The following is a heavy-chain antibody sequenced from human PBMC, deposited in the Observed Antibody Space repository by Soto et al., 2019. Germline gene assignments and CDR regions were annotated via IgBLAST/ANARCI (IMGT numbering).Heavy chain of an antibody. CDR2: IGSSGSTI. CDR3: ARATYSSSYYFDS. J-gene: IGHJ4*02. Sequence: GGSLRLSCAASGFTFSSFEMNWVRQAPGKGLEWVSKIGSSGSTIWYADSVKGRFTISRDNAKNSLYLQMNSLRGEDTAVYYCARATYSSSYYFDSWGLGTLVTVSS. V-gene: IGHV3-48*03. CDR1: GFTFSSFE. D-gene: IGHD6-6*01.